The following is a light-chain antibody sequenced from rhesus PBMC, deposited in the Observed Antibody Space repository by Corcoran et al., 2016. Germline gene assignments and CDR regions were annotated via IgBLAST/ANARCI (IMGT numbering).Light chain of an antibody. V-gene: IGKV1-22*01. CDR3: LQYSSGPFT. CDR2: KAS. CDR1: QSISSW. J-gene: IGKJ3*01. Sequence: DIQMTQSPSSLSASAGDTVTITCRASQSISSWLYWYQQKPGKAPKLLIYKASSLQSGDPSRFNGSGSGQDLTLPLSSLQPEDFGTYYCLQYSSGPFTFGPGAKLDIK.